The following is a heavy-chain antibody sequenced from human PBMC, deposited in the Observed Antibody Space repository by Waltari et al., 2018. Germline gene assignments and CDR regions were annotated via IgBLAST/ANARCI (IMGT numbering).Heavy chain of an antibody. D-gene: IGHD2-21*02. Sequence: EVQLVESGGGLVPPGGSLRLSCAASGFPFSNYWIHWVRQVPGRGLVWISVLKTVELTANDAGSVDGRFTIARDNAKNTMDLQMNGLRVDHTAVYYCVGSKTVWVLDYWGQGMLVTVSS. CDR1: GFPFSNYW. CDR2: LKTVELTA. CDR3: VGSKTVWVLDY. J-gene: IGHJ4*02. V-gene: IGHV3-74*01.